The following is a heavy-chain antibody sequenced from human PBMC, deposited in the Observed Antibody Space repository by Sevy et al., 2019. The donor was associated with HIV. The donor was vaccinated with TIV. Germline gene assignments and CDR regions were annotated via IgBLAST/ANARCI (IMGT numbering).Heavy chain of an antibody. CDR2: IKQDGSEK. D-gene: IGHD3-3*01. V-gene: IGHV3-7*01. CDR3: ARETRYYDFWSGYYPTDYNWFDP. Sequence: GGSLRLSCAASGFTFSSYWMSWVRQAPGKGLEWVANIKQDGSEKYYVDSVKGRFTISRDNAKNSLYLQMNSLRAEDTAVYYCARETRYYDFWSGYYPTDYNWFDPWGQGTLVTVSS. J-gene: IGHJ5*02. CDR1: GFTFSSYW.